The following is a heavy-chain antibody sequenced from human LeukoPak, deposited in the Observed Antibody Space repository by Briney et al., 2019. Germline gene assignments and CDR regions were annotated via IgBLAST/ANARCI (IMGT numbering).Heavy chain of an antibody. CDR2: INHSGST. D-gene: IGHD2-2*01. CDR3: ARWYCSTTTCYYLDH. Sequence: PSETLSLTCAVYGGSFSGYYWGWLRQPPGKGLEWIGEINHSGSTNYNPSLKSRVTISVDTSKNQFSLRLNSVTAADTAVYYCARWYCSTTTCYYLDHWGQGTLVTVSS. V-gene: IGHV4-34*01. J-gene: IGHJ4*02. CDR1: GGSFSGYY.